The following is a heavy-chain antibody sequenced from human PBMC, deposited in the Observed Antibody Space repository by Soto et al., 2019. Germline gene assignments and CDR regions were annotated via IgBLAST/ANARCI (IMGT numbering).Heavy chain of an antibody. CDR1: GFTFSSYS. CDR3: ARETLYYDSSGYPAFDY. Sequence: GGSLRLSCAASGFTFSSYSMNWVRQAPGKGLEWVSYISSSSSTIYYADSVKGRFTISRDNAKNSLYLQMNSLRDEDTAVYYCARETLYYDSSGYPAFDYWGQGPLVTVSS. V-gene: IGHV3-48*02. CDR2: ISSSSSTI. D-gene: IGHD3-22*01. J-gene: IGHJ4*02.